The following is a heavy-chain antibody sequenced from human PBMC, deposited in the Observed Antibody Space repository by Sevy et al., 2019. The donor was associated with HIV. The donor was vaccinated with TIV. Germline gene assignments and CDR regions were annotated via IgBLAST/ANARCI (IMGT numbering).Heavy chain of an antibody. D-gene: IGHD3-16*01. CDR3: AXENAWGKDYS. J-gene: IGHJ4*02. CDR1: GGSISSLY. CDR2: IYYNGET. V-gene: IGHV4-59*08. Sequence: SETLSLTCTVSGGSISSLYWNWIRQPPGKGLEWIANIYYNGETNYNPSLRSRITISLDTSSNQVSLRLTSVTAADTXXXXXAXENAWGKDYSWGQGTLVTVSS.